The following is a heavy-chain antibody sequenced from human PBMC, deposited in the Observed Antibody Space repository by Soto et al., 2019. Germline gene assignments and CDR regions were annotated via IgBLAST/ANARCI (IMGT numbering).Heavy chain of an antibody. CDR3: ARGGTMGVDY. V-gene: IGHV3-74*01. CDR2: IDGAAATT. CDR1: GFTFNNKW. D-gene: IGHD1-26*01. Sequence: PGGSLRLSCTASGFTFNNKWMHWVRQAPGKGLVWLSRIDGAAATTNYADSVKGRFTISRDNAKNIVFLHVNGLTDEDTAVYYCARGGTMGVDYWGQGTLVTLAS. J-gene: IGHJ4*02.